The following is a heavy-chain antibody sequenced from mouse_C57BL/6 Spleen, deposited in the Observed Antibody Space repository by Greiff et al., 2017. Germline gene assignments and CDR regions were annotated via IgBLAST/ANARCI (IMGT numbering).Heavy chain of an antibody. J-gene: IGHJ2*01. V-gene: IGHV5-4*01. CDR2: ISDGGSYT. D-gene: IGHD4-1*01. Sequence: EVNVVESGGGLVKPGGSLKLSCAASGFTFSSYAMSWVRQTPEKRLEWVATISDGGSYTYYPDNVKGRFTISRDNAKNNLYLQMSHLKSEDTAMYYCARDGGLTGPYYFDYWGQGTTLTVSS. CDR1: GFTFSSYA. CDR3: ARDGGLTGPYYFDY.